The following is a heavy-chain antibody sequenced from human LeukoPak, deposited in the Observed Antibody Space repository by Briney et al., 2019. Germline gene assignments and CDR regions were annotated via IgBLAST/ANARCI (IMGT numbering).Heavy chain of an antibody. D-gene: IGHD3-16*01. CDR3: AREGGFDY. Sequence: PGGSLRLSCAASGFIFSTYSMSWVRQAPGKGLEWVSYISSINIYYADSVKGRFTISRDNAKNSLYLQMNSLRAEDTAVYYCAREGGFDYWGQGTLVTVSS. V-gene: IGHV3-48*01. CDR1: GFIFSTYS. J-gene: IGHJ4*02. CDR2: ISSINI.